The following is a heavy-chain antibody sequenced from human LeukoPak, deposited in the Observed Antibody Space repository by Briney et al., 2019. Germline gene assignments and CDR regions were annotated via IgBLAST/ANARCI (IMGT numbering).Heavy chain of an antibody. CDR1: GGTFSSYA. CDR2: IIPILGIA. Sequence: SVKVSCKASGGTFSSYAISWVRQAPGQGLEWMGRIIPILGIANYAQKFQGRVTITADKSTSTAYMELSSLRSEDTAVYYCASLPEYCSSTSCYLSYWGQGTLVTVFS. D-gene: IGHD2-2*01. J-gene: IGHJ4*02. V-gene: IGHV1-69*04. CDR3: ASLPEYCSSTSCYLSY.